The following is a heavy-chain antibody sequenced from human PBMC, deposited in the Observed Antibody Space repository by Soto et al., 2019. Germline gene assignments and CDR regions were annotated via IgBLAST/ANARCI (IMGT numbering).Heavy chain of an antibody. D-gene: IGHD2-8*01. CDR2: ISGSGGST. Sequence: GESLKISCAASGFTFSSYAMSWVRQAPGKGLEWVSAISGSGGSTYYADSVKGRFTISRDNSKNTLYLQMNSLRAEDTAVYYCAKSNLMVYDWGQGTLVTVSS. J-gene: IGHJ4*02. CDR1: GFTFSSYA. V-gene: IGHV3-23*01. CDR3: AKSNLMVYD.